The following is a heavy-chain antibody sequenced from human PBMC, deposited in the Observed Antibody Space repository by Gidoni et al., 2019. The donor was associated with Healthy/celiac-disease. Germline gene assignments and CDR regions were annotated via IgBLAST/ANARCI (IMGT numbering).Heavy chain of an antibody. V-gene: IGHV4-34*01. J-gene: IGHJ4*02. CDR2: INHSGST. D-gene: IGHD3-10*01. CDR1: GGFFRGYY. CDR3: ARAWVRGVGGLYYFDY. Sequence: QVQLQQWGAGLLKPSETLSLTCAVYGGFFRGYYWSWIRQPPGKGLEWIGEINHSGSTNYNSSLKSRVTISVDTSKNQFSLKLSSVTAADTAVYYCARAWVRGVGGLYYFDYWGQGTLVTVSS.